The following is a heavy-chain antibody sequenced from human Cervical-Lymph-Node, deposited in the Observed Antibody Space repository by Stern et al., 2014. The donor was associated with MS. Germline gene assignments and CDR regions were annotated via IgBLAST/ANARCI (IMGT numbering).Heavy chain of an antibody. CDR1: GYIFGSYA. CDR2: ISFDGHQQ. Sequence: QVQLVQSGGGVVQPGRSLRLSCAVSGYIFGSYAMHWVRQAPGKGLEWVAMISFDGHQQFYADSVKGRFIISRNNSKNTLSLQMNSLRSEDTALYHCARPTDASGWFGIVDWGQGTLVAVSS. D-gene: IGHD3-10*01. CDR3: ARPTDASGWFGIVD. J-gene: IGHJ1*01. V-gene: IGHV3-30-3*01.